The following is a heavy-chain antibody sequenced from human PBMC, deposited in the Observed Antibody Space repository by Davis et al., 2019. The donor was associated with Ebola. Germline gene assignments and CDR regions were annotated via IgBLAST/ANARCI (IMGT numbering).Heavy chain of an antibody. J-gene: IGHJ5*02. CDR2: IRWNGVNS. CDR1: GFTFGPYG. V-gene: IGHV3-30*02. D-gene: IGHD6-19*01. Sequence: GESLKISCVASGFTFGPYGMHWVRRGPGKGLEWIGFIRWNGVNSYYSDSVKGRFTISRDNSKNTIYLQMNNLRAEDTALYYCAKDKVSVAGTYNWFDPWGQGIMVTVSS. CDR3: AKDKVSVAGTYNWFDP.